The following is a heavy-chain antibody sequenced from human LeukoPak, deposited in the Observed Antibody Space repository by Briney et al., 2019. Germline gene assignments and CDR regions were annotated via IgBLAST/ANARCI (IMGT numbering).Heavy chain of an antibody. V-gene: IGHV4-34*01. D-gene: IGHD2-2*01. CDR1: GGSFSGYY. J-gene: IGHJ6*02. Sequence: SETLSLTCAVYGGSFSGYYWSWIRQPPGKGLEWIGEINHSGGTNYNPSLKSRVTISLDTSKNQFSLQLSSVTAAVTAVYYCARVRVDYYYTMDVWGQGATVTVSS. CDR2: INHSGGT. CDR3: ARVRVDYYYTMDV.